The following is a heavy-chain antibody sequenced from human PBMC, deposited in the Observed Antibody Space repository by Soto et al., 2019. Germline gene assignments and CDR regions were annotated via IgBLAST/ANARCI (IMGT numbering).Heavy chain of an antibody. V-gene: IGHV1-2*02. CDR2: INPATGAA. Sequence: QLHLVQSGAVVKKPGASVTVSCSASGYPVTAYYMHWMRQAPGRGLEWMGGINPATGAAKYTQTFQGRVTMTRAPSTSTFFMELSGLTSEDTAVFSCARGGGVGVAGSAAFDMWGQGTLVTVSS. CDR1: GYPVTAYY. D-gene: IGHD3-3*01. CDR3: ARGGGVGVAGSAAFDM. J-gene: IGHJ3*02.